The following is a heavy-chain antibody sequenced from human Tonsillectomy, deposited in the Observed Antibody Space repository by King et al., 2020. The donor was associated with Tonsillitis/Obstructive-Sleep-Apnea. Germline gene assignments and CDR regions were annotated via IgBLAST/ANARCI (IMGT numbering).Heavy chain of an antibody. D-gene: IGHD2-2*01. CDR3: ASVRGYCSSTTCASPNDY. CDR2: ISSSSGYT. V-gene: IGHV3-11*05. Sequence: VQLVESGGGLVKPGGSLRLSCAASGFTFSDYYMSWLRQAPGKGLEWVSDISSSSGYTNYADSVRGRFTISRDNAKNSLYLQMNSLRAEDTAVYYCASVRGYCSSTTCASPNDYWGQGTLVIVSS. J-gene: IGHJ4*02. CDR1: GFTFSDYY.